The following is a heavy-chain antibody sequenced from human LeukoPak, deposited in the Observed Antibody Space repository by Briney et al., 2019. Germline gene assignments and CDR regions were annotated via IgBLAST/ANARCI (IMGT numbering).Heavy chain of an antibody. J-gene: IGHJ4*02. V-gene: IGHV4-34*01. Sequence: SETLSLTCAVYGGSFSGYYWSWIRQPPGKGLEWIGEINHSGSTNYNPSLKSRVTISVDTSKNQFSLKLSSVTAADTAVYYCARGSDTWGPFDYWGQGTLVTVSS. CDR3: ARGSDTWGPFDY. CDR1: GGSFSGYY. D-gene: IGHD3-16*01. CDR2: INHSGST.